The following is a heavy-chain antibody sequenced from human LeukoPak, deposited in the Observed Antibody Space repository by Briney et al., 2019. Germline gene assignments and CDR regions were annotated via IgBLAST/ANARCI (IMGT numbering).Heavy chain of an antibody. D-gene: IGHD4-17*01. Sequence: SVKVSCKASGGTFSSYAISWVRQAPGQGLEWMGGIIPIFGTANYAQKFQGRVTITADKSTSTAYMELSSLRSEDTAVYYCASDSYGDYLLGNYYYYGMDVWGQGTTVTVSS. CDR3: ASDSYGDYLLGNYYYYGMDV. CDR2: IIPIFGTA. CDR1: GGTFSSYA. J-gene: IGHJ6*02. V-gene: IGHV1-69*06.